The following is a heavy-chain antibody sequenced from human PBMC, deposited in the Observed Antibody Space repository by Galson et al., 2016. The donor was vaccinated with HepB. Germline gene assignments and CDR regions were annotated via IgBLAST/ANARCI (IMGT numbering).Heavy chain of an antibody. D-gene: IGHD2/OR15-2a*01. CDR1: GASLSGSY. CDR2: INESGTT. V-gene: IGHV4-34*01. J-gene: IGHJ5*02. CDR3: VKSNSITLLLCEEKYFDP. Sequence: SETLSLTCAVKGASLSGSYWAWIRQPPGKGLEWIGEINESGTTTYIPSLKSRVSISADTSKKQFSLTLTSVTAADTAVYYCVKSNSITLLLCEEKYFDPWGKGALGTVSS.